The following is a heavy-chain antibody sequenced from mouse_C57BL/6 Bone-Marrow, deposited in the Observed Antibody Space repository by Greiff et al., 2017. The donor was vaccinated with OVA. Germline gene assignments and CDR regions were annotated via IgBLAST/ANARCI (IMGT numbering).Heavy chain of an antibody. J-gene: IGHJ2*01. CDR2: IDPSDSYT. V-gene: IGHV1-69*01. CDR3: ARRGGYSFFDY. Sequence: QVQLQQPGAELVMPGASVKLSCKASGYTFTSYWLHWVKQRPGPGLEWIGEIDPSDSYTNYNQKFKGKSTLTVDKSSSTAYMQLSSLTSEDSAVYYCARRGGYSFFDYWGQGTTLTVSS. D-gene: IGHD2-3*01. CDR1: GYTFTSYW.